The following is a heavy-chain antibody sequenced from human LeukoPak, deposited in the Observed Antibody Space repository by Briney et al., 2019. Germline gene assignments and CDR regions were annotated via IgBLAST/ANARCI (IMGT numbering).Heavy chain of an antibody. D-gene: IGHD4-17*01. CDR1: GGSISSYY. J-gene: IGHJ4*02. V-gene: IGHV4-59*12. CDR3: ARGLKTTVTTPGY. CDR2: IYYSGST. Sequence: SETLSLTCTVSGGSISSYYWSWIRQPPGKGLEWIGYIYYSGSTNYNPSLKSRVTISVDTSKNQFSLKLSSVTAADTAVYYCARGLKTTVTTPGYWGQGTLVTVSS.